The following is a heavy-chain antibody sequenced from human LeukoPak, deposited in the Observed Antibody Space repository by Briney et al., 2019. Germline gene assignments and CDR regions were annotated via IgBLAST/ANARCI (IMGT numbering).Heavy chain of an antibody. J-gene: IGHJ4*02. CDR1: GHTFGAYY. Sequence: GASVKVSCKASGHTFGAYYINWVRQAPGQGLEWLGWINPNSGDTKSAQKFRGRVTMTRYTSIRTAYMELSSLTPDDTAFYYCARGGDFWSGFQDYWGQGTLVTVSS. V-gene: IGHV1-2*02. CDR2: INPNSGDT. CDR3: ARGGDFWSGFQDY. D-gene: IGHD3-3*01.